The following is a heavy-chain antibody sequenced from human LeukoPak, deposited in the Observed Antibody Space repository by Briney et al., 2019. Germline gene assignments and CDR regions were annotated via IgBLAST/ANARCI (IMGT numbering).Heavy chain of an antibody. Sequence: PGGSLRLSCAASGFAFSNFNMNWVRQAPGKGLEWVSYISSSGGTRYYADSVKGRFTISRDNAKNSLYLQMNSLRAEDTAVYYCATLTVASSFDYWGQGTLVTVSS. CDR3: ATLTVASSFDY. J-gene: IGHJ4*02. CDR2: ISSSGGTR. CDR1: GFAFSNFN. V-gene: IGHV3-48*03. D-gene: IGHD6-19*01.